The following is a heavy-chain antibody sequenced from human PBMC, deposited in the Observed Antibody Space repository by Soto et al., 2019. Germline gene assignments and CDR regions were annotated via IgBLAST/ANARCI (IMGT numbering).Heavy chain of an antibody. J-gene: IGHJ4*02. CDR2: INHSGST. D-gene: IGHD2-8*02. CDR1: GGSFSGYY. Sequence: QVQLQQWGAGLLKPSETLSFTCAVYGGSFSGYYWTWIRQPPGTGLEWIGEINHSGSTNYNPSLKCRVTISVDTSKNQFSLKLTSVTAADTAAYYCTRDNITGLFDFWGQGILVTVSS. V-gene: IGHV4-34*01. CDR3: TRDNITGLFDF.